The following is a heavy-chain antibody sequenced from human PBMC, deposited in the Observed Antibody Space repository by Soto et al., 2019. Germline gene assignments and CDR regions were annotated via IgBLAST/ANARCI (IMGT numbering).Heavy chain of an antibody. CDR1: GGSISSSNW. J-gene: IGHJ6*02. CDR2: IYHSGST. Sequence: QVQLQESGPGLVKPSGTLSLTCAVSGGSISSSNWWSWVRQPPGQGLEWIGEIYHSGSTNYNPSLMSRLTISVDRSKNQLSLKLRSVTAADTAVYYCTRDMIYGSERSHYYYAMDVWGRGTTVTVS. CDR3: TRDMIYGSERSHYYYAMDV. D-gene: IGHD3-10*01. V-gene: IGHV4-4*02.